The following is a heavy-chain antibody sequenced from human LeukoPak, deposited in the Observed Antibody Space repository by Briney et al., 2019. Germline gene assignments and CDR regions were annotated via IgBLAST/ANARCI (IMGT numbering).Heavy chain of an antibody. V-gene: IGHV1-46*01. D-gene: IGHD3-9*01. CDR2: INPSVGSE. J-gene: IGHJ4*02. CDR3: ARVGNYDILTGYYNPFDY. Sequence: ASVKLSCEASRYIFTTYYLKWLRQSPGQGIEWMGMINPSVGSEKFAQRFQGRVTMTMDRSTSTVYMDLNSLRSDDTAVYYCARVGNYDILTGYYNPFDYWGQGTMVTVSS. CDR1: RYIFTTYY.